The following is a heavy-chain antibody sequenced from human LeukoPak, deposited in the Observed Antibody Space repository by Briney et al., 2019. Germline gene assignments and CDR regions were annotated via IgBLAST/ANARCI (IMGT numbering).Heavy chain of an antibody. CDR2: IIPILGIA. CDR1: GGSFSDYS. V-gene: IGHV1-69*04. D-gene: IGHD3-9*01. Sequence: SVKVSCKASGGSFSDYSISWVRQAPGQGLEWMGRIIPILGIANYAQKFQGRVTITADKSTSTAYMELSSLRSEDTAVYYCARGKRYFDSAWGQGTLVSVSS. CDR3: ARGKRYFDSA. J-gene: IGHJ5*02.